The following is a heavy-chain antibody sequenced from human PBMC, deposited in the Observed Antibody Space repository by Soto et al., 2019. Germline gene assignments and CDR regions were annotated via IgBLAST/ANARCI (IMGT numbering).Heavy chain of an antibody. CDR3: AKDWDSMLTPDDFDI. V-gene: IGHV3-23*01. CDR1: GFTLSSYA. J-gene: IGHJ3*02. D-gene: IGHD2-2*01. CDR2: ISGSGGST. Sequence: VGSLRLSCAASGFTLSSYAMSWFRQAPLKVLEWVSAISGSGGSTYYADSVKGRFTISRDNSKNTLYLQMNSLRAEDTAVYYCAKDWDSMLTPDDFDIWGQGTMVTVSS.